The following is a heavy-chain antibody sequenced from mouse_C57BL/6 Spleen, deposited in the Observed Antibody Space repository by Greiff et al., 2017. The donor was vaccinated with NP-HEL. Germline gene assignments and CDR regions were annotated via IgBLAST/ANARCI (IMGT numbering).Heavy chain of an antibody. J-gene: IGHJ4*01. V-gene: IGHV2-2*01. CDR3: AIDDYAYAMDY. CDR1: GFSLTSYG. CDR2: IWSGGST. D-gene: IGHD2-4*01. Sequence: QVQLKQSGPGLVQPSQSLSITCTVSGFSLTSYGVHWVRQSPGKGLEWLGVIWSGGSTDYNAAFISRLSISKDNSKCQVFFKMNSLQADDTAIYYCAIDDYAYAMDYWGQGTSVTVSS.